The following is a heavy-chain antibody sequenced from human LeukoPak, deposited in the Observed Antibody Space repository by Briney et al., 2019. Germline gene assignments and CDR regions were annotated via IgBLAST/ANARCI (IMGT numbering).Heavy chain of an antibody. Sequence: GGSLRLSCAASGFSFSGYAMNWVRQAPGKGLEWVSIIFGNGDTTYYADSVKGRFTVSRDNSKDTLYLQMNDLRPDDTAIYYCAKRKTMVRGGPCFDYWGQGLLVTVSS. J-gene: IGHJ4*02. V-gene: IGHV3-23*01. CDR3: AKRKTMVRGGPCFDY. CDR1: GFSFSGYA. CDR2: IFGNGDTT. D-gene: IGHD3-10*01.